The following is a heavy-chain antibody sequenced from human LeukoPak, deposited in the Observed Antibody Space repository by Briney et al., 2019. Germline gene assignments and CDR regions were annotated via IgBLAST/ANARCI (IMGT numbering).Heavy chain of an antibody. Sequence: SETLSLTCTVSGGSISSHYWSWIRQPPGKGLEWIGYICYSGSTNYNPSLKSRVTISVDTSKNQFSLKLSSVTAADTAVYYCARGPDIVVVPAATPYFDYWGQGTLVTVSS. D-gene: IGHD2-2*01. CDR2: ICYSGST. CDR1: GGSISSHY. V-gene: IGHV4-59*11. J-gene: IGHJ4*02. CDR3: ARGPDIVVVPAATPYFDY.